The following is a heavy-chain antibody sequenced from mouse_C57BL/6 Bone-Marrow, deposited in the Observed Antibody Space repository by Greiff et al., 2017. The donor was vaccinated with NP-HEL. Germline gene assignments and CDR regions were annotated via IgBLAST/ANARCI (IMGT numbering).Heavy chain of an antibody. V-gene: IGHV1-78*01. CDR2: IYPRDGST. CDR1: GYTFTDHT. CDR3: ARPKLSYEAMDY. D-gene: IGHD2-12*01. Sequence: QVQLQQSDAELVKPGASVKISCKVSGYTFTDHTIHWMKQRPEQGLEWIGYIYPRDGSTKYNEKFKSKATLTVDKPSSTAYMQLSSLTSEDSAVYYCARPKLSYEAMDYWGQGTSVTVSS. J-gene: IGHJ4*01.